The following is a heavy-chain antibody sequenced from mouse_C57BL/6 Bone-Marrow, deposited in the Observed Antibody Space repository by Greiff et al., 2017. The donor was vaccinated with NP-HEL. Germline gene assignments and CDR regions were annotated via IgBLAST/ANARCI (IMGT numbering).Heavy chain of an antibody. CDR2: IHPNSGST. CDR3: ARFSCPVSTGSYYFDY. CDR1: GYTFTSYW. J-gene: IGHJ2*01. D-gene: IGHD4-1*02. V-gene: IGHV1-64*01. Sequence: QVQLQQPGAELVKPGASVKLSCKASGYTFTSYWMHWVKQRPGQGLEWIGMIHPNSGSTNYNEKFKSKATLTVDKSSSTAYMQLSSLTSEDSAVYYCARFSCPVSTGSYYFDYWGQGTTLTVSS.